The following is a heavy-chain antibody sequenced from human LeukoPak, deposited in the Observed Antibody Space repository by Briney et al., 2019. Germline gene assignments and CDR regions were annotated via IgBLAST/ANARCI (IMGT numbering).Heavy chain of an antibody. CDR1: GGSFSNYA. CDR2: IIPILGIA. Sequence: ASVKVSCKASGGSFSNYAINWVRQAPGQGLEWMGRIIPILGIANYAQKFHGRVTIAADKFTSTAYMELRSLRSDDTAVYYCASHQQGYCSSTSCYARGIFDYWGQGTLVTVSS. D-gene: IGHD2-2*01. V-gene: IGHV1-69*04. CDR3: ASHQQGYCSSTSCYARGIFDY. J-gene: IGHJ4*02.